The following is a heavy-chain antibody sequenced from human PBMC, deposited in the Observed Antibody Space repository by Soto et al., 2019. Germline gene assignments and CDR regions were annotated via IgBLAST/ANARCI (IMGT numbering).Heavy chain of an antibody. J-gene: IGHJ3*02. CDR3: AKEELTMVRGVIGYAFDI. CDR2: ISYDGSNK. Sequence: GGSLRLSCAASGFTFSSYGMHWVRQAPGKGLEWVAVISYDGSNKYYADSVKGRFTISRDNSKNTLYLQMNSLRAEDTAVYYCAKEELTMVRGVIGYAFDIWGQGTMVTVSS. V-gene: IGHV3-30*18. CDR1: GFTFSSYG. D-gene: IGHD3-10*01.